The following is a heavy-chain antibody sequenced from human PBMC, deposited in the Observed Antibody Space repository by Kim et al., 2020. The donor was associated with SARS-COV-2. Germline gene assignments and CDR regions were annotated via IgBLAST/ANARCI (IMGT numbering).Heavy chain of an antibody. V-gene: IGHV4-34*01. J-gene: IGHJ4*02. CDR3: ARAPSIAARPFGY. Sequence: CTPTLRSRVTISVDTSKNQFSLKLSSVTAADTAVYYCARAPSIAARPFGYWGQGTLVTVSS. D-gene: IGHD6-6*01.